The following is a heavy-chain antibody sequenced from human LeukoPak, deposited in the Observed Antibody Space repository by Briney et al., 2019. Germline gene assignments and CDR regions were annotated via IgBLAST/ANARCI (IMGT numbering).Heavy chain of an antibody. D-gene: IGHD6-6*01. J-gene: IGHJ4*02. V-gene: IGHV1-69*13. CDR2: IIPIFGTA. CDR3: ARGGQLVPSLDY. CDR1: GGTFSSYA. Sequence: ASVKVSCKASGGTFSSYAISWVRQAPGQGLEWMGGIIPIFGTANYAQKFQGRVTITADESASTAYMELSSLRSEDMAVYYCARGGQLVPSLDYWGQGTLVTVSS.